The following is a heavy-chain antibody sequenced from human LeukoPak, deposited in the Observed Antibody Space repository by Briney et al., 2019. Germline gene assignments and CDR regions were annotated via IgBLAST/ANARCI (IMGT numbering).Heavy chain of an antibody. CDR2: INHVGST. J-gene: IGHJ5*02. CDR1: AASFVGSF. Sequence: PSQCLSLAWAVDAASFVGSFWSWFRHPPGKGLDWIGEINHVGSTNYNPSLKSRVTISVDTSKNQFSLKLTSVTAADTAVYYCARGRRPGYSSGWYSNWFDPWGQGTLVTVSS. CDR3: ARGRRPGYSSGWYSNWFDP. V-gene: IGHV4-34*01. D-gene: IGHD6-19*01.